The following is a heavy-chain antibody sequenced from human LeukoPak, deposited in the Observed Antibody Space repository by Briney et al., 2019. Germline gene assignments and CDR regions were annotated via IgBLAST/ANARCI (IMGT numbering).Heavy chain of an antibody. J-gene: IGHJ4*02. Sequence: SVKVSCKVSGYSLSDLSMHWVRQAPGKGLEWMGGIIPIFGTANYAQKFQGRVTITADESTSTAYMELSSLRSEDTAVYYCATGAAGREDYFDYWGQGTLVTVSS. V-gene: IGHV1-69*13. D-gene: IGHD1-26*01. CDR3: ATGAAGREDYFDY. CDR1: GYSLSDLS. CDR2: IIPIFGTA.